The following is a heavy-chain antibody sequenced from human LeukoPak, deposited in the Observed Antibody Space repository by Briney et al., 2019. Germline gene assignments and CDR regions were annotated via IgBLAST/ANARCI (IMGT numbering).Heavy chain of an antibody. Sequence: ASVKVSCKASGYTFTSYGISWVRQAPGQGLEWMGMINFSGGSTSYAQKFQGRVTTTRDTSTSTVYMELSSLRSEDTAVYYCAMGVGVPAIWFDPWGQGTLVTVSS. V-gene: IGHV1-46*01. CDR2: INFSGGST. J-gene: IGHJ5*02. CDR3: AMGVGVPAIWFDP. D-gene: IGHD2-2*01. CDR1: GYTFTSYG.